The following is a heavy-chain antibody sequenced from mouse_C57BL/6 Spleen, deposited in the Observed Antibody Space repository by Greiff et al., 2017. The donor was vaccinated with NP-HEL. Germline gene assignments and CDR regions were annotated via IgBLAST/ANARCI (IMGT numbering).Heavy chain of an antibody. CDR1: GFTFSDYG. CDR2: ISSGSSTI. CDR3: AARGIYYGNYGGFDY. J-gene: IGHJ2*01. D-gene: IGHD2-1*01. Sequence: DVKLVESGGGLVKPGGSLKLSCAASGFTFSDYGMHWVRQAPEKGLEWVAYISSGSSTIYYADTVKGRFTISRDNAKNTLFLQMTSLRSEDTAMYYCAARGIYYGNYGGFDYWGQGTTLTVSS. V-gene: IGHV5-17*01.